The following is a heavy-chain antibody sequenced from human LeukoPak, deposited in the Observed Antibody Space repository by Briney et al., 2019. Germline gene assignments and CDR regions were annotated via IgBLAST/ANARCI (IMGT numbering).Heavy chain of an antibody. Sequence: LTGESLRLSCAASGFTFSTNAMNWVRQAPGKGLEWVSGIGGDVKSYYTDSVKGRFTISRDNSKNTLYLQMNSLRAEDTAIYYCAKDPHNWSGIDYWGQGTLVTVSS. CDR2: IGGDVKS. V-gene: IGHV3-23*01. D-gene: IGHD3-3*01. CDR1: GFTFSTNA. J-gene: IGHJ4*02. CDR3: AKDPHNWSGIDY.